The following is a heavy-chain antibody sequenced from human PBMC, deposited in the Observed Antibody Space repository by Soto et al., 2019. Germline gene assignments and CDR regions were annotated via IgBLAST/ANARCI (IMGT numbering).Heavy chain of an antibody. V-gene: IGHV4-61*01. CDR3: ARDLGWELGSYNYYYGMDV. D-gene: IGHD1-26*01. CDR2: IYYSWST. J-gene: IGHJ6*02. CDR1: HGSISSGSYY. Sequence: SELLSLTCPFSHGSISSGSYYYGRMRQPRGRRVECIGDIYYSWSTNYNPSLKSRVTISVDTSKNQFSLKLSSVTAADTAVYYCARDLGWELGSYNYYYGMDVWGQGTMVTVSS.